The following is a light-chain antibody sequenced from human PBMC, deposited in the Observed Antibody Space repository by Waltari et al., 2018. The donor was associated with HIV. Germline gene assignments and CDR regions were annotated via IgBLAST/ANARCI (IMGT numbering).Light chain of an antibody. Sequence: DIQMTQSPSTLSASVADRVTITCRASHTVFTWLAWYQQKPGKVPKLLIYHASTLASWVPSRFSGSGSGTEFTLTISSLQPDDCATYYCLQYQSPSKTFGQGTKVDIK. V-gene: IGKV1-5*03. J-gene: IGKJ1*01. CDR1: HTVFTW. CDR3: LQYQSPSKT. CDR2: HAS.